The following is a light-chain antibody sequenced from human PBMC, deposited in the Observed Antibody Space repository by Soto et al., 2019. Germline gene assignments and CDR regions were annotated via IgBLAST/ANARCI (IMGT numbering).Light chain of an antibody. Sequence: ETVMTQSPATLSVSPGERATLSCRASQSVSSNLAWYQQKPGQAPRLLIYGASSRATGIPDRFSGSGSGTDFTLTISRLEPEDFAVYYCQQYGSSRTWTFGQGTKVDIK. CDR1: QSVSSN. CDR3: QQYGSSRTWT. CDR2: GAS. J-gene: IGKJ1*01. V-gene: IGKV3-20*01.